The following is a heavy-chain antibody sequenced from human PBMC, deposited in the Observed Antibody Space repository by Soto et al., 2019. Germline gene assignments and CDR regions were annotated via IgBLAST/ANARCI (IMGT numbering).Heavy chain of an antibody. V-gene: IGHV2-5*02. Sequence: QITLKESGPTLVKPTQTLTLTCTFSGFSLSTSGVGVGWIRQPPGKALEWLALIYWDDDKRYSPSLKSRLTITXXTXKXLVVLTMTNMDPVDTATYYCARTIVVVVAAPDYFDYWGQGTLVTVSS. D-gene: IGHD2-15*01. J-gene: IGHJ4*02. CDR1: GFSLSTSGVG. CDR2: IYWDDDK. CDR3: ARTIVVVVAAPDYFDY.